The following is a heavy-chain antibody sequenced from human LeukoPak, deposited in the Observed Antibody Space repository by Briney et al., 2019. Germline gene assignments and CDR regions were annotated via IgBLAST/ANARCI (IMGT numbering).Heavy chain of an antibody. CDR1: GFTFNTYT. J-gene: IGHJ5*02. CDR2: ISGSSGII. Sequence: HPGGSLRLSCAASGFTFNTYTMNWVRQAPGKGLEWVSYISGSSGIIDYADSVRGRFTISRDNAKNTLYLQMSSLRVEDTGVYYCARGRGPYGWFDPWGQGTLVTVSS. CDR3: ARGRGPYGWFDP. D-gene: IGHD3-10*01. V-gene: IGHV3-48*01.